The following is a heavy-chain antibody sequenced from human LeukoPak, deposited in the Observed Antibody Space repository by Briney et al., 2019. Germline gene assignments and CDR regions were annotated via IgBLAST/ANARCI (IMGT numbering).Heavy chain of an antibody. CDR2: IYPGDSNI. CDR3: ARPFSDSWYVDY. D-gene: IGHD6-13*01. V-gene: IGHV5-51*01. J-gene: IGHJ4*02. Sequence: LGESLKISCKGSGYRFNIYWIGWVRQMPGKGLEWMGFIYPGDSNIRYSPAFQGQVTISADRSISTVYLQWNSLKASDTAMYYCARPFSDSWYVDYWGQGTLVTVSS. CDR1: GYRFNIYW.